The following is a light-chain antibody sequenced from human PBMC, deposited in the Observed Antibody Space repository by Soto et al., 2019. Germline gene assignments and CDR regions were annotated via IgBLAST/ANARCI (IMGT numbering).Light chain of an antibody. CDR2: YAT. CDR1: RTVRTY. Sequence: EIVLTQSPATLSLSPGESATLSCRASRTVRTYLAWYQHKHGQAPRLLMYYATTRTAGIPARFRGSGSGTDLTLTLSSLEPEDFAVYYCQQRSDCPPLVTFGGGTKVEI. J-gene: IGKJ4*01. CDR3: QQRSDCPPLVT. V-gene: IGKV3-11*01.